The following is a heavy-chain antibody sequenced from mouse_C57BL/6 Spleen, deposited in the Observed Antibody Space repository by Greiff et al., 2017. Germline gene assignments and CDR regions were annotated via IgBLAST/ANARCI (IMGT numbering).Heavy chain of an antibody. D-gene: IGHD2-4*01. CDR3: ARKAVYYDYESYFDY. Sequence: EVMLVESGGGLVKPGGSLKLSCAASGFTFSDYGMHWVRQAPEKGLEWVAYISSGSSTIYYADTVKGRFTISRDNAKNTLFLQMTSLRSEDTAMYYCARKAVYYDYESYFDYWGQGTTLTVSS. V-gene: IGHV5-17*01. J-gene: IGHJ2*01. CDR1: GFTFSDYG. CDR2: ISSGSSTI.